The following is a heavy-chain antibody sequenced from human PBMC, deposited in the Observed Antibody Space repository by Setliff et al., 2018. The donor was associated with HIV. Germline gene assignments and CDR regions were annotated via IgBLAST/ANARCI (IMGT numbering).Heavy chain of an antibody. J-gene: IGHJ5*02. V-gene: IGHV3-7*03. CDR1: GFTFSAHQ. D-gene: IGHD2-21*01. CDR3: AKSLGLLKEGFDP. CDR2: IKADGTDK. Sequence: GGSLRLSCAASGFTFSAHQMSWVRQPPGKGLEWVANIKADGTDKYYVDSVKGRFAISRDNSKNTLYLQMNSRRADDTAIYYCAKSLGLLKEGFDPWGRGTLVTVSS.